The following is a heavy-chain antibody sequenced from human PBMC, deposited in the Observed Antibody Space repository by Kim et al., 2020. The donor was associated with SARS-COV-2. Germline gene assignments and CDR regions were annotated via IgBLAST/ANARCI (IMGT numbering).Heavy chain of an antibody. J-gene: IGHJ4*02. CDR2: INHSGST. Sequence: SETLSLTCAVYGGSFSGYYWSWIRQPPGKGLEWIGEINHSGSTNYNPSLKSRVTISVDTSKNQFSLKLSSVTAADTAVYYCAIGWLPGPFDYWGQGTLVT. CDR1: GGSFSGYY. V-gene: IGHV4-34*01. D-gene: IGHD5-12*01. CDR3: AIGWLPGPFDY.